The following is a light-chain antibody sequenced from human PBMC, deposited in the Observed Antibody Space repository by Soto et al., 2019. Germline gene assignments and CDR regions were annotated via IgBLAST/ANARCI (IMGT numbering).Light chain of an antibody. CDR3: AAYTGNWNGPV. Sequence: QSAPTQPPSVSGTPGQRVSISCSGDSSTFANNYVHWYQQVPGAAPKLLIYRSDQRPSGVPERFSGSKSGTSASLTISGLRPEDEAQYYCAAYTGNWNGPVFGGGTKVTVL. V-gene: IGLV1-47*01. CDR2: RSD. CDR1: SSTFANNY. J-gene: IGLJ2*01.